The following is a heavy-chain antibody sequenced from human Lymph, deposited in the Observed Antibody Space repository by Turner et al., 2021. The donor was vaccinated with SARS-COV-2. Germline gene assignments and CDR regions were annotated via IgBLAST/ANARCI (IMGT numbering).Heavy chain of an antibody. Sequence: QVQLVESGGGVVQPGRSLVLSCAASGFTFSSYAMNWVRQAPGKGLEWVTLISYDGSNKYYADSVKGRFTISRDNSKNTLYLQMNSLRAEDTAVYYCARSGPNFDFWGQGTLVTVSS. CDR2: ISYDGSNK. CDR1: GFTFSSYA. J-gene: IGHJ4*02. V-gene: IGHV3-30-3*01. D-gene: IGHD7-27*01. CDR3: ARSGPNFDF.